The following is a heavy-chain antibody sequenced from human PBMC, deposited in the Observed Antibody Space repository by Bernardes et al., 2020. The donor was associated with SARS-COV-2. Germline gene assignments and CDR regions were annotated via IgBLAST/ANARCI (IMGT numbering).Heavy chain of an antibody. V-gene: IGHV3-23*01. D-gene: IGHD6-19*01. Sequence: VWSLSLSCAASGFTFSDYAMTWVRQAPGKGLEWVSTITISGAATYCADSVKGRFTVSRDASTHPLYLPMTSMRAEDTAEYYCARDTLRDIGWFGMDVWGEGTTVTVSS. CDR1: GFTFSDYA. CDR3: ARDTLRDIGWFGMDV. J-gene: IGHJ6*02. CDR2: ITISGAAT.